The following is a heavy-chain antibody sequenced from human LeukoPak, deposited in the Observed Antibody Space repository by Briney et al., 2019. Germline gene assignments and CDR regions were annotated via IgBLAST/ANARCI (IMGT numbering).Heavy chain of an antibody. CDR2: IWYDGSNK. V-gene: IGHV3-33*06. J-gene: IGHJ1*01. D-gene: IGHD3-10*01. CDR3: AKTPGASLRYFQY. Sequence: GGSLRLSCAASGFTFSTYVMHWVREAPGKGLGWVVVIWYDGSNKYYGDSVKGRFTISRDNSKNTLYLQMNSLRAEDTALYYCAKTPGASLRYFQYWGQGTLVTVSS. CDR1: GFTFSTYV.